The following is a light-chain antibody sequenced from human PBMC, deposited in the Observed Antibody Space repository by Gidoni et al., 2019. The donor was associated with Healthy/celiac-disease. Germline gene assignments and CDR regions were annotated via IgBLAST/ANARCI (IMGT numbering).Light chain of an antibody. CDR1: QSISSY. CDR3: QQSYSTPLT. V-gene: IGKV1-39*01. Sequence: DIQMTQSPSSLSASVGDRVTITCRPSQSISSYLNWYQQKPGKAPKLLIYAASSLQSWVPSRFSGSGSGTDFTLTISSLQPEDFATYYCQQSYSTPLTFGGGTKVEIK. CDR2: AAS. J-gene: IGKJ4*01.